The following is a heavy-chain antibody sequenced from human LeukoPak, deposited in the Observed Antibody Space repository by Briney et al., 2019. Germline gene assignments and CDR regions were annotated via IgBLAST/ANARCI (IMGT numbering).Heavy chain of an antibody. CDR3: ARGVAVAGYCFDY. CDR1: GYTFTSYG. V-gene: IGHV1-18*01. Sequence: GASVKVSCKASGYTFTSYGISWVRQAPGQGLEWMGWVSTYNGNTKYAQNLQGRVTTTTDTSTSTAYMELRSLRSDDTAMYYCARGVAVAGYCFDYWGQGTLVTVSS. CDR2: VSTYNGNT. J-gene: IGHJ4*02. D-gene: IGHD6-19*01.